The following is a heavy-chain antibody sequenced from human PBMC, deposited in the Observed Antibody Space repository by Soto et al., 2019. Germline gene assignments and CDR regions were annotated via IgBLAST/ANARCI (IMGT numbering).Heavy chain of an antibody. D-gene: IGHD2-15*01. J-gene: IGHJ3*02. CDR2: IGTYNGHT. Sequence: QVQLVQSGSEVKKHGASVKVSCKASGYTFTSQGISWVRQAPGQGLEWMGWIGTYNGHTNYAQKFQGTVTMTTDTSTTTAYMDLRSLRSDVTAVDDCAIYFYWSGGSCLNVFDIWGQGTMVTVSS. V-gene: IGHV1-18*01. CDR3: AIYFYWSGGSCLNVFDI. CDR1: GYTFTSQG.